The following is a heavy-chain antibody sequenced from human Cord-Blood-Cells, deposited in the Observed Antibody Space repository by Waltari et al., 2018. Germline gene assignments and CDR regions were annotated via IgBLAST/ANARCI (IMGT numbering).Heavy chain of an antibody. CDR3: ARKPSLGWFDP. Sequence: QVQLQESGPGLVKPSETLSLTCAVSGYSISSGYYWGWIRQPPGKGLGWIGSIYHSGGTYYNPSRKSRFTISVDTSKNQFSLKLSSVTAADTAVYYCARKPSLGWFDPWGQGTLVTVSS. J-gene: IGHJ5*02. V-gene: IGHV4-38-2*01. CDR1: GYSISSGYY. CDR2: IYHSGGT.